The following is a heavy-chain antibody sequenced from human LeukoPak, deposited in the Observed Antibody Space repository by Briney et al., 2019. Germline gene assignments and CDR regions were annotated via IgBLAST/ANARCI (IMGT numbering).Heavy chain of an antibody. V-gene: IGHV1-2*02. J-gene: IGHJ4*02. Sequence: ASVKVSCKTSGYTFTGYHIHWVRQAPGQGLEWMGWINPNSGDTNYAQIFQGRVTLTRDTSITTAYMELSGLRSDDTAVCYCARQLRCSGGSCYWDSWGQGTLVTVSS. CDR1: GYTFTGYH. CDR3: ARQLRCSGGSCYWDS. CDR2: INPNSGDT. D-gene: IGHD2-15*01.